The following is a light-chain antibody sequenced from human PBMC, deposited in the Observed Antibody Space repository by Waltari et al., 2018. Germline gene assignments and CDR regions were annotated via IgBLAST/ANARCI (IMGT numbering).Light chain of an antibody. CDR1: QSISSW. CDR3: QQYNSYWT. Sequence: DIQMTQSPSTLSASVGDRVTITCRASQSISSWLAWYQQKTGKAPKLLIYKACSLESGVPSRFSGSGSGTEFTLTISSLQPDDFATYYCQQYNSYWTFGQGTKVEIK. V-gene: IGKV1-5*03. CDR2: KAC. J-gene: IGKJ1*01.